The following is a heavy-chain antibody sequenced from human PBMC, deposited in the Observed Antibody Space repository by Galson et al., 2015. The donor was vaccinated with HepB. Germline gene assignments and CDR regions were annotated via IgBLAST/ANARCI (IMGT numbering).Heavy chain of an antibody. J-gene: IGHJ5*02. CDR3: AGYCIGSGCFKGRWFDP. Sequence: SLRLSCAASGFTFSSYAMSWVRQAPGKGLEWVSTIGVGGIDTYYADSVKGRFTISRDNSKNTLYLQVNSLSAEDTAIYYCAGYCIGSGCFKGRWFDPWGQGTLVTVSS. CDR2: IGVGGIDT. D-gene: IGHD2-15*01. V-gene: IGHV3-23*01. CDR1: GFTFSSYA.